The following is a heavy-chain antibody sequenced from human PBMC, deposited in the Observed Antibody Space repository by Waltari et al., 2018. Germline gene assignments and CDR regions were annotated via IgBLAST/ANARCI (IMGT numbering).Heavy chain of an antibody. CDR1: GYSISGGYY. V-gene: IGHV4-38-2*01. CDR3: ARRMVATFTTLIFDY. CDR2: IYHSGST. Sequence: QVQLQESGPGLVKPSETLSLTGAVSGYSISGGYYCGWIRQPPGKGLEWIGSIYHSGSTYYNPSLKSRVTISVDTSKNQFSLKLSSVTAADTAVYYCARRMVATFTTLIFDYWGQGTLVTVSS. D-gene: IGHD5-12*01. J-gene: IGHJ4*02.